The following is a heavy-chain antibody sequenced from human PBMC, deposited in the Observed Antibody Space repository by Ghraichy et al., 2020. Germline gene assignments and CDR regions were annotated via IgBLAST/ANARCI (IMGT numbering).Heavy chain of an antibody. V-gene: IGHV3-23*01. D-gene: IGHD6-13*01. CDR2: ISGGGGTT. CDR3: AREVSSWGTAEYFQH. CDR1: GFTFSSYA. J-gene: IGHJ1*01. Sequence: GGSLRLSCAASGFTFSSYAMSWVRQAPGKGLEWVSAISGGGGTTYYADSVKGRFTISRDNSKNTLYLQMNSLRAEDTAVYYCAREVSSWGTAEYFQHWGQGTLVTVSS.